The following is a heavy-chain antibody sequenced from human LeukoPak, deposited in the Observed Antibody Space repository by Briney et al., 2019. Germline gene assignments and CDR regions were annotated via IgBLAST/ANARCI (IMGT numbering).Heavy chain of an antibody. CDR2: IRYDGSNK. CDR1: GFTLSSYG. V-gene: IGHV3-30*02. J-gene: IGHJ3*02. CDR3: AKDPAARPLRLVTDDAFDI. Sequence: PGGSLRLSCAASGFTLSSYGMHWVRQAPGKGLEWVAFIRYDGSNKYYADSVKGRFTISRDNSKNTLYLQMNSLRAEDTAVYYCAKDPAARPLRLVTDDAFDIWGQGTMVTVSS. D-gene: IGHD3-9*01.